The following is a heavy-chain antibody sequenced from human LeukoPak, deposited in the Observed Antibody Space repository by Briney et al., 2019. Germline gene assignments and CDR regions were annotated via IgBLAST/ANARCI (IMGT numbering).Heavy chain of an antibody. CDR1: GFTFDDYA. V-gene: IGHV3-23*01. CDR2: ISDSGTRT. D-gene: IGHD3-3*01. Sequence: GRSLRLSCAASGFTFDDYAMSWVRQAPGRGLEWVSSISDSGTRTDYADSVKGRFTISRDNSKNTLYLQMTSLRVEDTGVYYCAKAYYFNFWRGYYSDSWGQGTLVTVSS. CDR3: AKAYYFNFWRGYYSDS. J-gene: IGHJ4*02.